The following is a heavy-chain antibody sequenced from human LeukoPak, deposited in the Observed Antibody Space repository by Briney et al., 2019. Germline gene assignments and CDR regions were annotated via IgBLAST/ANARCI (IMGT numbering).Heavy chain of an antibody. CDR1: GGSFSGYY. V-gene: IGHV4-34*01. D-gene: IGHD5-24*01. J-gene: IGHJ4*02. Sequence: SETLSLTCAVYGGSFSGYYWSWIRQPPGKGLEWIGSVYYTGSTYYMSSLKSRVTISADTSKNLFSLKVNSMTAADTAVYYCARHGPPMQRQFYDSWGQGTLVTVSS. CDR3: ARHGPPMQRQFYDS. CDR2: VYYTGST.